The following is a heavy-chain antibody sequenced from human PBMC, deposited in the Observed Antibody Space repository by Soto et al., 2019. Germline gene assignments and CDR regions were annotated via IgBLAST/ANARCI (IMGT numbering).Heavy chain of an antibody. CDR1: GFTFDQYT. V-gene: IGHV3-9*01. Sequence: DVQLVESGGGLVQPGRSLRLACAASGFTFDQYTMHWVRQAPGKGLEWVSSITWHSGTIGYADSVKGRFTISRDNAKNSLYRQMNSLRGDDTALYYCAKEMITFGDFNYYYMDVWGNGTTVTVSS. J-gene: IGHJ6*03. D-gene: IGHD3-16*01. CDR3: AKEMITFGDFNYYYMDV. CDR2: ITWHSGTI.